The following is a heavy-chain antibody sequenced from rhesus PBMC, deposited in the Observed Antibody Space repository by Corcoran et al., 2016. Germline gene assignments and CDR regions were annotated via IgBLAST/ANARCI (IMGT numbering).Heavy chain of an antibody. CDR2: SYGGNGNT. Sequence: QVQLQESGPGLVKPSETLSLTCAVSGGSISDNYYWNWIRQPPGTGLEWIGRSYGGNGNTSYNPSHKSRVSISKDTSKNQFSLKVSSVTAADTAVFYCARVGISAGHQGDLWGQGLLVTVSA. CDR1: GGSISDNYY. V-gene: IGHV4S9*01. D-gene: IGHD6-13*01. CDR3: ARVGISAGHQGDL. J-gene: IGHJ4*01.